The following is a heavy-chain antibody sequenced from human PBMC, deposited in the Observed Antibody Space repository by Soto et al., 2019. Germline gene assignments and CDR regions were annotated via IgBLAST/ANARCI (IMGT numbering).Heavy chain of an antibody. CDR1: GFTFSSYG. J-gene: IGHJ3*02. Sequence: PGGSLRLPCAASGFTFSSYGMHWVRQAPGKGLEWVADIWYDGSNKYYADSVKGRFTISRDNSKNTLYLQMNSLRAEDTAVYYCARDQRIVVVVAATSLPANYYIGAFDIWGQGTMVTVSS. V-gene: IGHV3-33*01. CDR3: ARDQRIVVVVAATSLPANYYIGAFDI. D-gene: IGHD2-15*01. CDR2: IWYDGSNK.